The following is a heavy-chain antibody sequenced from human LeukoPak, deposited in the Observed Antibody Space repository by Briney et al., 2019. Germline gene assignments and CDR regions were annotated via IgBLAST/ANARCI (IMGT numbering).Heavy chain of an antibody. Sequence: ASVQDSCKASRYTYTRYDMNGVGQAAGQGVEGMGGLNTNSGNTGYAQKFQGRLTMTRNTYLSTAYMALSNRTWTDTDVYYCARALVAPLWWLRGVREYYYMDVWGKGTTVTVSS. J-gene: IGHJ6*03. CDR1: RYTYTRYD. CDR2: LNTNSGNT. CDR3: ARALVAPLWWLRGVREYYYMDV. D-gene: IGHD5-12*01. V-gene: IGHV1-8*01.